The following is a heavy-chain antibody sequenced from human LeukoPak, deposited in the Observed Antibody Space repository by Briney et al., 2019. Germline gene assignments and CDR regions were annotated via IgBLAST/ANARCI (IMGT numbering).Heavy chain of an antibody. CDR1: RFNLSNYN. CDR3: VTGRDDYDTNTYYPGAFDI. CDR2: IHTGSGYI. V-gene: IGHV3-21*01. Sequence: GGSLRLSCLASRFNLSNYNMHWVRQAPGKGLEWVSYIHTGSGYIYYADSVRGRFTISRDNAKNSLFLQMNSLRAEDTAVYFCVTGRDDYDTNTYYPGAFDIWGQGTMVTVSS. J-gene: IGHJ3*02. D-gene: IGHD3-22*01.